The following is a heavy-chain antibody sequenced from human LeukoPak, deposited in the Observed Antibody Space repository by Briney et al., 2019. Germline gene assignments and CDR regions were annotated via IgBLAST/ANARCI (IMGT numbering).Heavy chain of an antibody. V-gene: IGHV3-11*06. CDR1: GFTFSDYY. CDR3: ARVGGYDLNYFDY. Sequence: PGGSMRLSCAASGFTFSDYYMSWNRQAPGKGLEWVSYISSSSSYTNYADSVKGRFTIPRDNAKNSLYLQMNSLRAEDTAVYYCARVGGYDLNYFDYWGQGTLVTVSS. CDR2: ISSSSSYT. D-gene: IGHD5-12*01. J-gene: IGHJ4*02.